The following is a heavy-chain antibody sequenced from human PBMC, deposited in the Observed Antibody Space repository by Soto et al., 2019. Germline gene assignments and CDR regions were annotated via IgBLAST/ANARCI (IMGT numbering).Heavy chain of an antibody. V-gene: IGHV5-51*01. Sequence: GESLKISCKASGYSFTTYWIAWVRQMPGKGLEWMGIINPGDSDIRYSPSFQGQVTISADNSISTAYLQWSSLKASNTAMYYCARHEQFYYYYYGMDVWGQGTAVTVSS. CDR1: GYSFTTYW. CDR3: ARHEQFYYYYYGMDV. CDR2: INPGDSDI. J-gene: IGHJ6*02. D-gene: IGHD4-4*01.